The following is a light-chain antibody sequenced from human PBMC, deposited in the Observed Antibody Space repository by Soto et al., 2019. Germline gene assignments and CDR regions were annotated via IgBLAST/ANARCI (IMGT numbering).Light chain of an antibody. CDR3: QQYHSWPA. CDR1: QGVGST. J-gene: IGKJ1*01. V-gene: IGKV3-15*01. Sequence: ELVMTQSPATLAVSAGKRVTLSCSASQGVGSTLAWYRQQPGQAPRLLIYDAYIRATGVPARFSGSGSGTEFTLTISSLQSEDSAVYYCQQYHSWPAFGQGTKVDIK. CDR2: DAY.